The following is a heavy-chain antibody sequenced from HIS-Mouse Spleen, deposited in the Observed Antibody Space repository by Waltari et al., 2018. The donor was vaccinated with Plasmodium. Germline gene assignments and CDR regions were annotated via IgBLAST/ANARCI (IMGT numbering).Heavy chain of an antibody. Sequence: EVQLVESGGGLVWLGGSRGLSCAASGFPASSNSLGWSHQAPGKGLEWVSVIYSGGSTYYADSVKGRFTISRDNSKNTLYLQMNSLRAEDTAVYYCATPRVGGSYFDYWGQGTLVTVSS. V-gene: IGHV3-66*01. CDR2: IYSGGST. D-gene: IGHD1-26*01. CDR3: ATPRVGGSYFDY. J-gene: IGHJ4*02. CDR1: GFPASSNS.